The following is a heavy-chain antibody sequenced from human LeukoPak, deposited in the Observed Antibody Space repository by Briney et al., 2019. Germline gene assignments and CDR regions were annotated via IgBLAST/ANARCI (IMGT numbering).Heavy chain of an antibody. D-gene: IGHD1-20*01. Sequence: GGSLRFSCAASGFTFRNSAMSWVRQAPGKGLEWVSTISGTGVGTFYADSVKGRLTISRDNPKNTLYLQMNSLRAEDTAVYYCAKNNWNDMPFVDYWGQGTLVTVSS. V-gene: IGHV3-23*01. CDR3: AKNNWNDMPFVDY. J-gene: IGHJ4*02. CDR2: ISGTGVGT. CDR1: GFTFRNSA.